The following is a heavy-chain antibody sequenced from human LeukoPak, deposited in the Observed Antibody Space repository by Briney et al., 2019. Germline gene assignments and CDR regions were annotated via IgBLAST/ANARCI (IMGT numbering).Heavy chain of an antibody. D-gene: IGHD3-9*01. CDR3: ARTNDILTGYYQYYFDY. V-gene: IGHV4-59*01. CDR1: GGSISSYY. Sequence: PSETLSLTCTVSGGSISSYYWSWIRQPPGKGREWIGYIYYSGSTNYNPSLRSRVTISVDTSKNQFSLKLSSVTAADTAVYYCARTNDILTGYYQYYFDYWGQGTLVTVSS. J-gene: IGHJ4*02. CDR2: IYYSGST.